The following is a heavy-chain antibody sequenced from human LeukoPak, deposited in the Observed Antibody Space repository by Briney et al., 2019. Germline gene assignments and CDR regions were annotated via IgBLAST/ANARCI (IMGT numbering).Heavy chain of an antibody. V-gene: IGHV3-30*18. CDR2: ISYDGSDI. CDR3: AKRFTYSSTWYYFEY. J-gene: IGHJ4*02. Sequence: PGRSLRLSCAASGFTFSSYAMHWVRQGPGKGLEWVAVISYDGSDIYYADSVKGRFTISRDNSKNTLYLQLNSLRAEDTAIYYCAKRFTYSSTWYYFEYWGEGTLVTVSS. D-gene: IGHD6-13*01. CDR1: GFTFSSYA.